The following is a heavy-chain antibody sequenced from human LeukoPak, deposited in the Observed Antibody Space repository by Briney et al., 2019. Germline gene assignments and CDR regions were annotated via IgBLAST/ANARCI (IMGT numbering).Heavy chain of an antibody. D-gene: IGHD1-26*01. J-gene: IGHJ4*02. CDR3: ARTQWELITDY. CDR1: GGSISSYY. CDR2: IYYSGST. Sequence: SETLSLTCTVSGGSISSYYWSWIRQPPGKGLEWIGYIYYSGSTNYNPSLKSRVTISVDTSKNQFSLKLSSVTAADTAVYYCARTQWELITDYWGQGTLVTVSS. V-gene: IGHV4-59*01.